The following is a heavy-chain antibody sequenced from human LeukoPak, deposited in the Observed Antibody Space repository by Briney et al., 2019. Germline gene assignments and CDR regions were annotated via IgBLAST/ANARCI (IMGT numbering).Heavy chain of an antibody. D-gene: IGHD3-10*01. CDR2: IWGDQRYK. V-gene: IGHV3-33*06. CDR3: AKITMATTPNY. CDR1: GFSLSNYG. Sequence: GGSLRLSCTASGFSLSNYGMHWVRQAPGKGLEWVAIIWGDQRYKHYADSVKGRFSISRDNSKNTLYLQMSDLRAEDTAVYYCAKITMATTPNYWGQGTLVTVSS. J-gene: IGHJ4*02.